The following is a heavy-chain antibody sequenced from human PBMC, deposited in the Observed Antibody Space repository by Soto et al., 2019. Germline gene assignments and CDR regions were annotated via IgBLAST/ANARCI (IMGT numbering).Heavy chain of an antibody. J-gene: IGHJ5*02. D-gene: IGHD3-10*01. V-gene: IGHV1-18*01. CDR1: GYTFTSYG. CDR3: ASSPLLWFGEYNNWFDP. Sequence: ASVKVSCKASGYTFTSYGISWVRQAPGQGLEWMGWISAYNGNTNYAQKLQGRVTMTTDTSTSTAYMELRSLRSDDTAVYYCASSPLLWFGEYNNWFDPWGQGTLVTVYS. CDR2: ISAYNGNT.